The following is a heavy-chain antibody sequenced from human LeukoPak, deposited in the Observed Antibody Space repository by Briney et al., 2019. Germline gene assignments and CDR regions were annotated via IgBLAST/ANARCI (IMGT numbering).Heavy chain of an antibody. V-gene: IGHV3-23*01. J-gene: IGHJ3*02. Sequence: XWXRXAPXKGLEWVSAISGSGGSTYYADSVKGRFTISRDNSKNTLYLQMNSLRAEDTAVYYCAKDKKVVAAYDAFDIWGQGTMVTVSS. D-gene: IGHD2-15*01. CDR2: ISGSGGST. CDR3: AKDKKVVAAYDAFDI.